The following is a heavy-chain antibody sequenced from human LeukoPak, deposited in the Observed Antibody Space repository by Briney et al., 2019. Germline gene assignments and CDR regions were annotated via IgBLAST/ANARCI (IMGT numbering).Heavy chain of an antibody. CDR1: GFTFSSYS. CDR3: ARDLFNYYGSGSQKDY. CDR2: ISSSSSYI. D-gene: IGHD3-10*01. V-gene: IGHV3-21*01. Sequence: GGSLRLSCAASGFTFSSYSINWVRQAPGKGLEWVSSISSSSSYIYYADSVKGRFTISRDNAKNSLYLQMNSLRAEDTAVYYCARDLFNYYGSGSQKDYWGQGTLVTVSS. J-gene: IGHJ4*02.